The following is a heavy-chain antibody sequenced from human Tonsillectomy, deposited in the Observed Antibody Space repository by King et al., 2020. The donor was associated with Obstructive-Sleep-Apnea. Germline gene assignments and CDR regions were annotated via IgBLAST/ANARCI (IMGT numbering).Heavy chain of an antibody. D-gene: IGHD6-13*01. Sequence: LQLQESGPGLVKPSETLSLTCTVSGGSISRSGYYWGWIRQPPGKGLEWIGSFYYSGSTYYNPSLKSRVTISVDTSKNQFSLKLSSVTAADTAVYYCARVPLHYRSSFKWGQGTLVTVSS. J-gene: IGHJ4*02. V-gene: IGHV4-39*07. CDR2: FYYSGST. CDR1: GGSISRSGYY. CDR3: ARVPLHYRSSFK.